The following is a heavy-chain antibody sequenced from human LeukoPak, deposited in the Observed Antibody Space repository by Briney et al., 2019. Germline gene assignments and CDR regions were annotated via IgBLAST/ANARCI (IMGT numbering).Heavy chain of an antibody. V-gene: IGHV4-34*01. CDR3: ARDGSLGYCSSTSCHDAFDI. D-gene: IGHD2-2*01. J-gene: IGHJ3*02. Sequence: SETLSLTCAVYGGSFSGYYWSWIRQPPGKGLEWIGEINHSGTTNYNPSLKSRVTISVDTSKNQFSLKLSSVTAADTAVYYCARDGSLGYCSSTSCHDAFDIWGQGTMVTVSS. CDR1: GGSFSGYY. CDR2: INHSGTT.